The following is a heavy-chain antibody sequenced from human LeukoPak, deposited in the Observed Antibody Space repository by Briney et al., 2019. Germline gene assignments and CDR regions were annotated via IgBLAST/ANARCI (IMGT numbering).Heavy chain of an antibody. V-gene: IGHV1-2*02. CDR2: INPNSGGT. D-gene: IGHD4-23*01. J-gene: IGHJ3*02. Sequence: ASVKVSCKASGYTFTGYYIHWVRQAPGQGLEWMGWINPNSGGTNYSQKFQGRVTMTRDTSISTAYMELSGLRSDDTAVYYCARPDYGGNRGAFDIWGQGTMVTVSS. CDR3: ARPDYGGNRGAFDI. CDR1: GYTFTGYY.